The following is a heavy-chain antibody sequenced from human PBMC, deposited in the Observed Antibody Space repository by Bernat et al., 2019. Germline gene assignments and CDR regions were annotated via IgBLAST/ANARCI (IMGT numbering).Heavy chain of an antibody. Sequence: EVQLVESGGGLVQPGGSLRLSCAASGFTFSSYAMSWVRQAPRKGLEWVSAISGSGGSTYYADSVKGRFTISRDNSKNTLYLQMNSLRAEDTAVYYCAKDSVLIMTTVTNADYWGQGTLVTVSS. CDR2: ISGSGGST. CDR1: GFTFSSYA. J-gene: IGHJ4*02. D-gene: IGHD4-17*01. V-gene: IGHV3-23*04. CDR3: AKDSVLIMTTVTNADY.